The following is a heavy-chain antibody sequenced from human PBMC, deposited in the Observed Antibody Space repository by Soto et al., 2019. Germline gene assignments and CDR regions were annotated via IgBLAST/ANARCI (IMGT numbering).Heavy chain of an antibody. CDR3: ARDRFELIAARIWHYGTDV. V-gene: IGHV3-53*01. J-gene: IGHJ6*02. CDR1: GFTVSSNY. CDR2: IYSGGST. D-gene: IGHD6-6*01. Sequence: PGGSLRLSCAASGFTVSSNYMSWVRQAPGKGLEWVSVIYSGGSTYYADSVKGRFTISRDNSKNTLYLQMNSLRAEDTAVYYCARDRFELIAARIWHYGTDVWGQGTTVTVSS.